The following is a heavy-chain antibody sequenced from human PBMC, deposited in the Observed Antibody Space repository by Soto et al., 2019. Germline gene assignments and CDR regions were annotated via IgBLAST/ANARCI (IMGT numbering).Heavy chain of an antibody. V-gene: IGHV1-69*12. CDR3: ARGDATKIVVTTYYAMDV. D-gene: IGHD3-22*01. Sequence: QVQLVQSGAEVKKPGSSVKVSCKASGGSLSNYGISWVRQAPGQGLEWMGAIIPVFGTPNYAQKFQDRVTITADESTTTVYMEVRSLTSEDTAVYYCARGDATKIVVTTYYAMDVWGQGTTVTVPS. CDR1: GGSLSNYG. CDR2: IIPVFGTP. J-gene: IGHJ6*02.